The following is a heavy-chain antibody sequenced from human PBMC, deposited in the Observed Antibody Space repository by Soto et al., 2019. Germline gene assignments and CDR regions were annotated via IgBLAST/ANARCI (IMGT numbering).Heavy chain of an antibody. D-gene: IGHD2-15*01. CDR3: AKGLWTVGHCSGGSCYDGMDV. CDR1: GYTFTGFH. Sequence: QVQLVQSGAEVKKPGASVKVSCEASGYTFTGFHLHWVRQAPGQGLEWMGWINPKSGDTNYAQKFLGRVTMTRDTSISTGYMELSGLNSDDTALYYCAKGLWTVGHCSGGSCYDGMDVWGQGTTVIVSS. V-gene: IGHV1-2*02. J-gene: IGHJ6*02. CDR2: INPKSGDT.